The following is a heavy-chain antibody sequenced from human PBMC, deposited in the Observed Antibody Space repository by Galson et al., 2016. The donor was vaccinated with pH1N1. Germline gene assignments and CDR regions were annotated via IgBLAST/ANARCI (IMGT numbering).Heavy chain of an antibody. V-gene: IGHV2-5*01. Sequence: KPTQTLTLTCTFSGFSLSTSGVGVGWIRQPPGKALEWLVIYWTDDKRYSPSLKSRLTITKDTSKNQVVLTMTNMDPVDTATYYCAHSVGTRVFGVVTNFNWFDPWGQGTLVTVSS. CDR1: GFSLSTSGVG. CDR2: IYWTDDK. D-gene: IGHD3-3*01. CDR3: AHSVGTRVFGVVTNFNWFDP. J-gene: IGHJ5*02.